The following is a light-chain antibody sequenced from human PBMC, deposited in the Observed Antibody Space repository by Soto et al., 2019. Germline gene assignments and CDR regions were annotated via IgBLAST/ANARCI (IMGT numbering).Light chain of an antibody. CDR2: DVS. CDR1: SGDVGGYNY. J-gene: IGLJ2*01. V-gene: IGLV2-11*01. CDR3: CSYAGTYTFVV. Sequence: QSALTQPRSVSGSPGQSVTISCTGTSGDVGGYNYVSWYQQNPGKAPKLMIYDVSKRPSGVPDRFSGSKSDNTASLTISGLQAEDEADYYCCSYAGTYTFVVFGGGTKLTVL.